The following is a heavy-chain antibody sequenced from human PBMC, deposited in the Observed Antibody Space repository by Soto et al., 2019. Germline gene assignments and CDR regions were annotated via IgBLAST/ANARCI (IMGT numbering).Heavy chain of an antibody. CDR2: ITSGGSSI. D-gene: IGHD3-10*01. Sequence: GGSLSLSCAASGFTFKTYHMSWVRRAPGKGLQWIAHITSGGSSIHYADSVKGRYTISRDNAKNSLYLQMNTLRDEDTAVYYCARDGRWFGEFELWGQGTLVTVSS. CDR1: GFTFKTYH. CDR3: ARDGRWFGEFEL. J-gene: IGHJ5*02. V-gene: IGHV3-48*02.